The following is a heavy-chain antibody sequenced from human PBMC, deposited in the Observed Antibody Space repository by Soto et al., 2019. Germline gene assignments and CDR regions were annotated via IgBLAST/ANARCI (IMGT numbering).Heavy chain of an antibody. CDR3: ARDKPYYYDSSGYGAFDI. V-gene: IGHV1-18*01. Sequence: EASVKVSCKASGYTFTSYGISWVRQAPGRGLEWMGWISASNGNTSYAQKLQGRVTMTRDTSTSTVYMELSSLRSEDTAVYYCARDKPYYYDSSGYGAFDIWGQGTMVTVSS. J-gene: IGHJ3*02. CDR2: ISASNGNT. CDR1: GYTFTSYG. D-gene: IGHD3-22*01.